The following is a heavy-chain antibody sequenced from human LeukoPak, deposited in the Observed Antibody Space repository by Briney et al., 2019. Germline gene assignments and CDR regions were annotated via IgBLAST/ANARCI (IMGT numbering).Heavy chain of an antibody. D-gene: IGHD3-3*01. J-gene: IGHJ4*02. CDR1: GFTFSNYW. CDR3: ARDRAWNYFDY. V-gene: IGHV3-74*01. CDR2: INSDGSST. Sequence: GGSLRLSCAASGFTFSNYWMHWVRQAPGKGLVWVSHINSDGSSTTYADSVEGRFTISRDNSKNTLYLQMDSLRAEDTAVYYCARDRAWNYFDYWGQGTLVTVSS.